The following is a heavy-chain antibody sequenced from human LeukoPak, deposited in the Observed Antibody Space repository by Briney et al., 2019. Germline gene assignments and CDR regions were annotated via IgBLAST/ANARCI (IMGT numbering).Heavy chain of an antibody. V-gene: IGHV3-11*03. CDR2: ISSSSSYT. J-gene: IGHJ2*01. CDR3: ARKGSSGYSGYCDL. D-gene: IGHD3-22*01. Sequence: PGESLRLSCAASGCTFSNYYMSWIRQAPGKGLEWVSYISSSSSYTNYADSVKGRFTISRDNAKNSLYLQMNSLRAEDTAVYYCARKGSSGYSGYCDLWGRGTVVTVSS. CDR1: GCTFSNYY.